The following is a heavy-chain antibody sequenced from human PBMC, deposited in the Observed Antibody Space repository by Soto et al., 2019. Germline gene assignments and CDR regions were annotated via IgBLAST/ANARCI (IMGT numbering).Heavy chain of an antibody. D-gene: IGHD6-13*01. Sequence: PGGSLRLSCAASGFTFSSYAMSWVRQAPGKGLEWVSAISGSGGSTYYADSVKGRFTISRDNSKNTLYLQMNSLRAEDTAVYYCAKDLLLAAGMSEGLWAYYYYGMDVWGQGTTVTVSS. CDR2: ISGSGGST. CDR3: AKDLLLAAGMSEGLWAYYYYGMDV. CDR1: GFTFSSYA. J-gene: IGHJ6*02. V-gene: IGHV3-23*01.